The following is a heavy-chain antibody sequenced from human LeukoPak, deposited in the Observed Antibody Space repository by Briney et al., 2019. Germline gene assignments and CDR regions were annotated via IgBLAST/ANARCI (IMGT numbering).Heavy chain of an antibody. Sequence: ASVKVSCKASGYTFTSYYIHWVRQAPGQGLEWMGIINPSGGSTSYAQKFQGRVTITRDTSTSTVYMELSSLRSEDTAVYYCAVTSSGWYFDYWGEGTLVTVSS. CDR3: AVTSSGWYFDY. CDR2: INPSGGST. J-gene: IGHJ4*02. V-gene: IGHV1-46*01. D-gene: IGHD6-19*01. CDR1: GYTFTSYY.